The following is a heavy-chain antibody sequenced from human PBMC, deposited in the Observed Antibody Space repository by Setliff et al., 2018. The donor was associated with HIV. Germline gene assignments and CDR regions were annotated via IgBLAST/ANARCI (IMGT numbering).Heavy chain of an antibody. J-gene: IGHJ4*02. CDR3: ASGSGYCNKGDCYIGVHRTPDKYYFDS. CDR2: INPLFGPT. Sequence: GASVKVSCKASGDTFSNYAITWVRQAPGQGLEWMGGINPLFGPTNYAHNFQGRLTITTDQIMSTAYMELTSLRSEDTAVYYCASGSGYCNKGDCYIGVHRTPDKYYFDSWGQGTLVTVSS. CDR1: GDTFSNYA. D-gene: IGHD2-8*01. V-gene: IGHV1-69*05.